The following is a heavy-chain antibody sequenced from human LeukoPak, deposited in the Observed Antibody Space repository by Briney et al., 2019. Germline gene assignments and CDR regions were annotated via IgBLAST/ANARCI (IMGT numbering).Heavy chain of an antibody. J-gene: IGHJ5*02. V-gene: IGHV3-21*01. CDR3: ARDRFLEWFDP. CDR2: ISSSSSYI. D-gene: IGHD3-3*01. CDR1: GFTFSSYS. Sequence: KTGGSLRLSCAASGFTFSSYSMNWVRQAPGKGLEWVSSISSSSSYIYYADSVKGRFTISRDNAKNSLYLQMNSLRAEDTAVYYCARDRFLEWFDPWGQGTLVTVSS.